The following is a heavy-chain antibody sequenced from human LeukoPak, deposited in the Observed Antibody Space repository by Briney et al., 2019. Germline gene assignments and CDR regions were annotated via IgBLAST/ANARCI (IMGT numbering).Heavy chain of an antibody. CDR1: GGSISSYY. Sequence: SETLSLTCTVSGGSISSYYWSWIRQPPGKGLEWIGYIYYSGSTNYNPSLKSRVTISVDTPKNQFSLKVSSVTAADTAVYYCARGSSWSYYFDYWGQGTLVTVSS. CDR3: ARGSSWSYYFDY. V-gene: IGHV4-59*08. J-gene: IGHJ4*02. CDR2: IYYSGST. D-gene: IGHD6-13*01.